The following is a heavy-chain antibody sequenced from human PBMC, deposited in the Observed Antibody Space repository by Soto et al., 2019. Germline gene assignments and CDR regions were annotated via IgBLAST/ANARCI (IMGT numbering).Heavy chain of an antibody. J-gene: IGHJ6*02. CDR1: GFTFSSYG. CDR3: AKDGSRGYGSYYVMDV. D-gene: IGHD5-12*01. CDR2: ISYDGSNK. Sequence: LRLSCAASGFTFSSYGMHWVRQVPGKGLEWVAVISYDGSNKYYADSVKGRFTISRDNSKNTLNLQMNSLRAEDTAVYYCAKDGSRGYGSYYVMDVWGQGTTVTVSS. V-gene: IGHV3-30*18.